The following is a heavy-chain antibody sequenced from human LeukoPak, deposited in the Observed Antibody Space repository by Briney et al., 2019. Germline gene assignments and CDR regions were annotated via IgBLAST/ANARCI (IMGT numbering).Heavy chain of an antibody. Sequence: GGSLRLSCAASGFTFSSYEMNWVRQAPGKGLEWVSYISSSGSTIYYADSVKGRFTISRDNAKNSLYLQMNSLRAEDTALYYCAKADRRWATYYYDTSGYYYDYWGQGTLVTVSS. CDR1: GFTFSSYE. J-gene: IGHJ4*02. V-gene: IGHV3-48*03. CDR3: AKADRRWATYYYDTSGYYYDY. D-gene: IGHD3-22*01. CDR2: ISSSGSTI.